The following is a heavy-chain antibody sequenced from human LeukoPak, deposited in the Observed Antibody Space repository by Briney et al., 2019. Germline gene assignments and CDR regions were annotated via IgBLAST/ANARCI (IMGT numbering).Heavy chain of an antibody. CDR3: ARNDLRGYSGY. D-gene: IGHD5-12*01. J-gene: IGHJ4*02. Sequence: VAPVKVSCKASGYTFTSYAVHWVRQAPGQGLEWMGWINAGNGNTKYSQKFQGRVTITRDTSASTAYMDLSSLRSEDTAVYYCARNDLRGYSGYWGQGTLVTVSS. V-gene: IGHV1-3*01. CDR2: INAGNGNT. CDR1: GYTFTSYA.